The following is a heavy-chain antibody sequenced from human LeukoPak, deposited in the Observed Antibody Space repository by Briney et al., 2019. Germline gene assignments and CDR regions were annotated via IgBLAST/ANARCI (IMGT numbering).Heavy chain of an antibody. CDR1: GFTFSTYS. D-gene: IGHD3-10*01. J-gene: IGHJ4*02. CDR3: AKGYYGSGSYGWFGY. V-gene: IGHV3-21*04. Sequence: GGSLRLSCAASGFTFSTYSMNWVRQAPGKGLEWVSSISSSSSDYIYYADSVKGRFTISRDNAKNSLYLQMNSLRAEDTAVYSCAKGYYGSGSYGWFGYWGRGTLVTVSS. CDR2: ISSSSSDYI.